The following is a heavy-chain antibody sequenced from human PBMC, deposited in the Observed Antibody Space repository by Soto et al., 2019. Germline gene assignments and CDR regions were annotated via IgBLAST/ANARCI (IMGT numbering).Heavy chain of an antibody. CDR1: GFSLSTADMG. CDR2: VYWDDDK. V-gene: IGHV2-5*02. CDR3: ARSDYYDSSGYYADAFDI. Sequence: QITLKESGPTLVRPTQTLTLTCTFSGFSLSTADMGVGWIRQSPGKALEWLALVYWDDDKYYSPSLKTRLTITKDTSKNQVVRTMTNMDPVDTATYYCARSDYYDSSGYYADAFDIWGQGTMVTVSS. D-gene: IGHD3-22*01. J-gene: IGHJ3*02.